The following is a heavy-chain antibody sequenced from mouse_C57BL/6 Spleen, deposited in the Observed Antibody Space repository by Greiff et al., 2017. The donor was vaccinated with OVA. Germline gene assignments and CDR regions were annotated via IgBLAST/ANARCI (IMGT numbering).Heavy chain of an antibody. J-gene: IGHJ1*03. CDR2: IRSKSSNYAT. Sequence: EVKLQESGGGLVQPKGSLKLSCAASGFTFNTYAMHWVRQAPGKGLEWVARIRSKSSNYATYYADSLKDRFTISRDDSQSMLYLQMNNLKTEDTAMYYCVRDQAYYSNHWYFDVWGTGTTVTVSS. CDR1: GFTFNTYA. D-gene: IGHD2-5*01. CDR3: VRDQAYYSNHWYFDV. V-gene: IGHV10-3*01.